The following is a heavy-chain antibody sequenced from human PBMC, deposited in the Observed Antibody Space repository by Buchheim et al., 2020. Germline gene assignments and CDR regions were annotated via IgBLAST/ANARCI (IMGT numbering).Heavy chain of an antibody. CDR3: ARIGVAAAELDC. CDR1: GGYISSSSYY. CDR2: IYYSGCT. Sequence: QLQLQESGPGLVKPSETLSLTCTVSGGYISSSSYYWGWIRQPPGKGLEWIGSIYYSGCTYYNPSLKSRVTISIDTSKNLFSLKLSSVTAAYTAVYYCARIGVAAAELDCGGQGTL. V-gene: IGHV4-39*07. D-gene: IGHD6-13*01. J-gene: IGHJ4*02.